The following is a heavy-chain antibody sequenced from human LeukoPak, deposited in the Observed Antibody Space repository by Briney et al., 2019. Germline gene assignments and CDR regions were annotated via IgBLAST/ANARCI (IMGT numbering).Heavy chain of an antibody. J-gene: IGHJ4*02. V-gene: IGHV4-39*01. CDR3: ARRSSGWYKGFDY. D-gene: IGHD6-19*01. CDR1: GGSISSSSYY. CDR2: IYYSGST. Sequence: SETLSLTCTVSGGSISSSSYYWGWIRQPPGKGLEWLGSIYYSGSTYYNPSLKSRVTISVDTSKNQFSLKLSSVTAADTAVYYCARRSSGWYKGFDYWGQGTLVTVSS.